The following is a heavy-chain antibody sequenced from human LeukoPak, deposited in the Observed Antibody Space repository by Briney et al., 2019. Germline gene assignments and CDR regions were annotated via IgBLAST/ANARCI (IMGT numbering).Heavy chain of an antibody. CDR3: AKKSVRGGATVSPSDY. CDR2: ISWDDGSTK. Sequence: GKSLRLSCAASGFTFSNYGMRWVRQAPGKGLEWVSVISWDDGSTKYYADSVKGRFTISRDNSKNTLYLQMNSLRAEDSAAYYCAKKSVRGGATVSPSDYWGQGTLVTVSS. D-gene: IGHD1-26*01. CDR1: GFTFSNYG. J-gene: IGHJ4*02. V-gene: IGHV3-30*18.